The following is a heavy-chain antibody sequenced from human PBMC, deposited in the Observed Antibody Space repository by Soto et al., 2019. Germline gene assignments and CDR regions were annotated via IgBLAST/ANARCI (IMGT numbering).Heavy chain of an antibody. D-gene: IGHD3-3*01. V-gene: IGHV3-53*01. CDR3: ARLPGAFYYDNGDYDFLDY. CDR1: GLSVVGSY. J-gene: IGHJ4*02. Sequence: SLRLSCAASGLSVVGSYMNWFRQSEQKGLEWISAVYPDDNTYYAESVRGRFTISRDRSKNTVSLQMNSLRAEDTAVYYCARLPGAFYYDNGDYDFLDYWGQGTLVTVSS. CDR2: VYPDDNT.